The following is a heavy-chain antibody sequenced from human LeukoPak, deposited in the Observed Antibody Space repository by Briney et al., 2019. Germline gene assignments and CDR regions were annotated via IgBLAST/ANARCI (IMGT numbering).Heavy chain of an antibody. CDR3: AKDMVQLMYYFDY. D-gene: IGHD5-18*01. V-gene: IGHV3-23*01. J-gene: IGHJ4*02. CDR1: GFTFSSYA. CDR2: ISGSGGST. Sequence: GGSLRLSCAASGFTFSSYAMSWVRQAPGKGLEWVSAISGSGGSTYYADSAKGRFTISRDNSKNTLHLQMNSLRAEDTAVYYCAKDMVQLMYYFDYWGQGTLVTVSS.